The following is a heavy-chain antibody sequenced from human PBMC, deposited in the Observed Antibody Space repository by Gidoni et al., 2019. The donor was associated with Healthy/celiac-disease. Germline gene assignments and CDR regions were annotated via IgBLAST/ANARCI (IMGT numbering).Heavy chain of an antibody. Sequence: QVQLQQWGAGLLKPSETLSLTCAVYGGSFSGYYWSWIRQPPGKGLEWIGEINHSGSTNYNPSLKSRVTISVDTSKNQFSLKLSSVTAADTAVYYCARGYDSSGYYYYGMDVWGQGTTVTVSS. CDR2: INHSGST. CDR1: GGSFSGYY. J-gene: IGHJ6*02. V-gene: IGHV4-34*01. CDR3: ARGYDSSGYYYYGMDV. D-gene: IGHD3-22*01.